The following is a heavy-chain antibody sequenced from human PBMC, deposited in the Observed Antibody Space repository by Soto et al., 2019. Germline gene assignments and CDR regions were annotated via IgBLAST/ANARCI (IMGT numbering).Heavy chain of an antibody. CDR3: AKGEQQGLVTSDFNY. CDR2: VSHDGRNT. V-gene: IGHV3-30*18. CDR1: GFTFSDYA. D-gene: IGHD6-19*01. Sequence: VQLVESGGGVVQPGRSLRLSCAASGFTFSDYAMHWVRQAPGKGLEWVAVVSHDGRNTHYADSVKGRFTISRDSHKNTVSLEMTSRRAEETAVYYCAKGEQQGLVTSDFNYWGQGALVTVSS. J-gene: IGHJ4*02.